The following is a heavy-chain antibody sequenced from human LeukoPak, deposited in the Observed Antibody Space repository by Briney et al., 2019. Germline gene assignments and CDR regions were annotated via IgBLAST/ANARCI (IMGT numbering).Heavy chain of an antibody. CDR1: GFTFTSYA. CDR3: AKVTYGSGTYGAFDY. J-gene: IGHJ4*02. CDR2: ISASGGST. D-gene: IGHD3-10*01. Sequence: PGGSLRLSCAASGFTFTSYAMSWVRQAPKKGLEWVSVISASGGSTNYADSVKGRFTISRDNSKNTLYLQMNILRAEDTAVYYCAKVTYGSGTYGAFDYWGQGTLVTVSS. V-gene: IGHV3-23*01.